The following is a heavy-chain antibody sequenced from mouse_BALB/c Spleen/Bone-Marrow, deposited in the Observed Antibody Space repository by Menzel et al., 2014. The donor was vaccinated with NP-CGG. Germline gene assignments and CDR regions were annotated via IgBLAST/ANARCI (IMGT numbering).Heavy chain of an antibody. CDR3: ARGGNYGAMDY. D-gene: IGHD2-1*01. J-gene: IGHJ4*01. V-gene: IGHV5-4*02. CDR2: ISDGGSYT. Sequence: EVMLVESGGGLVKPGGSLKLSCAASGFTFSDYYMYWVRQTPEKRLEWVATISDGGSYTYYPDSVKGRFTIPRDNAKNNLYLQMSSLKSEDTAMYYCARGGNYGAMDYWGQGTSVTVSS. CDR1: GFTFSDYY.